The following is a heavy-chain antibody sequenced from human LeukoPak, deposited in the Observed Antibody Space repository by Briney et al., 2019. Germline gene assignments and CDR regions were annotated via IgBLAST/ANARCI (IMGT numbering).Heavy chain of an antibody. J-gene: IGHJ4*02. CDR2: IYHSGTT. Sequence: PSENLFLTCTGSGGSMSPYYWTWIRQPPTNRLKWIVCIYHSGTTNYNPSLRSRVAILVDTSKRQLSLQLNSVTAADTAMYYCARAGLNWNSGYHFDYWGQGTLVTVSS. CDR1: GGSMSPYY. D-gene: IGHD1/OR15-1a*01. CDR3: ARAGLNWNSGYHFDY. V-gene: IGHV4-59*01.